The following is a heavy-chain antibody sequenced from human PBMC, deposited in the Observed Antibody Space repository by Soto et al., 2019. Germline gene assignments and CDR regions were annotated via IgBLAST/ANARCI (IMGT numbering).Heavy chain of an antibody. CDR1: GVTVSSGAYY. CDR2: IYYNGST. J-gene: IGHJ4*02. Sequence: QVQLQQSGPGLVKPSQTLSLTCTVSGVTVSSGAYYWSWIRQHPGKGLEWIGNIYYNGSTYYSPSLQSRVAISLDTSKNQFSLRLSSVTAADTAVYYCARYRFSGSKWSKFDYWGQGTLVSVSS. D-gene: IGHD1-26*01. V-gene: IGHV4-31*03. CDR3: ARYRFSGSKWSKFDY.